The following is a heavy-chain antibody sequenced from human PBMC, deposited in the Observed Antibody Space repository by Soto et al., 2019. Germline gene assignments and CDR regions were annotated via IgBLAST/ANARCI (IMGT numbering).Heavy chain of an antibody. J-gene: IGHJ4*02. CDR1: GFTFNDFG. V-gene: IGHV3-33*01. CDR3: ARENAPPYFDY. Sequence: GGSLRLSCAASGFTFNDFGIHWVRQAPGKGLEWVAVTWYNGKKTNYVECVKGRFIISRDISKNTVYLQMNSLRDEDTAVYYCARENAPPYFDYWGQGTLVTVSS. CDR2: TWYNGKKT. D-gene: IGHD2-2*01.